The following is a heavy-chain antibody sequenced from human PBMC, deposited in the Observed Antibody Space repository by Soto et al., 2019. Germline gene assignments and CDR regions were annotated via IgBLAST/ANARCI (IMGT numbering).Heavy chain of an antibody. Sequence: QVHLQQWGAGLLKPSETLSLTCAVNGGAFNGYYWTWIRQSPGKGLQWIGEINHSGTVDYNPSLRGRVTFSIATSKNQFSLTLTSVTAADTAVYDCPRAGAALGRGSIGGLDYCGQGTLVTVSS. V-gene: IGHV4-34*01. CDR3: PRAGAALGRGSIGGLDY. D-gene: IGHD3-10*01. CDR1: GGAFNGYY. CDR2: INHSGTV. J-gene: IGHJ4*02.